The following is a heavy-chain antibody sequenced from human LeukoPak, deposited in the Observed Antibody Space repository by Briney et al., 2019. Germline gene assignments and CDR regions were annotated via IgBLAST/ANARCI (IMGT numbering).Heavy chain of an antibody. CDR3: ASLLGATVYYYYGMDV. J-gene: IGHJ6*02. D-gene: IGHD1-26*01. V-gene: IGHV3-30-3*01. CDR2: ISYDGSNK. Sequence: PGGSLRLSCAASGFTFSSYAMHWVRQAPGKGLEWVAVISYDGSNKYYADSVKGRFTISRDNSKNTLYLQMNSLRAEDTAVYYYASLLGATVYYYYGMDVWGQGTTVTVSS. CDR1: GFTFSSYA.